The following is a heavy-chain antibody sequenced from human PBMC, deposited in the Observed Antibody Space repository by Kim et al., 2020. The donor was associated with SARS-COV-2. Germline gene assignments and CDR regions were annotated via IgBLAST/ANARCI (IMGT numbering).Heavy chain of an antibody. Sequence: ASVKVSCKASGYTFTSYGISWVRQAPGQGLEWMGWISAYNGNTNYAQKPQGRVTMTTDTSTSTAYMELRSLRSDDTAVYYCARESAVIWFGELLRKEYGMDVWGQGTTVTVSS. CDR1: GYTFTSYG. D-gene: IGHD3-10*01. V-gene: IGHV1-18*04. CDR2: ISAYNGNT. CDR3: ARESAVIWFGELLRKEYGMDV. J-gene: IGHJ6*02.